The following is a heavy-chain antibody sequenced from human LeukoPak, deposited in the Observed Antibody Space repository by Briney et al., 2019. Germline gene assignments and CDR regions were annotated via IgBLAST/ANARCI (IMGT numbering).Heavy chain of an antibody. D-gene: IGHD3-10*01. V-gene: IGHV4-30-4*01. Sequence: SQTLSLTCTVSGGSISSGDYYRSWIRQPPGKGLEWIGYIYYSGSTYYNPSLKSRVTISVDTSKNQFSLKLSSVTAADTAVYYCARDLTYYYGSGSVQYYYYGMDVWGQGTTVTVSS. CDR1: GGSISSGDYY. J-gene: IGHJ6*02. CDR2: IYYSGST. CDR3: ARDLTYYYGSGSVQYYYYGMDV.